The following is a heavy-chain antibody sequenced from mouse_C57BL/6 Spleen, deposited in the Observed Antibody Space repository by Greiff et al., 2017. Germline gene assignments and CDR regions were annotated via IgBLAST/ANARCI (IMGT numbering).Heavy chain of an antibody. CDR3: ARSDYYYGSSPLFDY. CDR2: IDPSDSYT. Sequence: QVQLKQPGAELVMPGASVKLSCKASGYTFTSYWMHWVKQRPGQGLEWIGEIDPSDSYTNYNQKFKGKSTLTVDKSSSTAYMQLSSLTSEDSAVYYCARSDYYYGSSPLFDYWGQGTTLTVSS. CDR1: GYTFTSYW. J-gene: IGHJ2*01. D-gene: IGHD1-1*01. V-gene: IGHV1-69*01.